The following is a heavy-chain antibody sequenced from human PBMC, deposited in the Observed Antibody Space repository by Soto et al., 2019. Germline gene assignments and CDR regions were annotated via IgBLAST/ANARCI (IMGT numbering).Heavy chain of an antibody. CDR2: ISHSGTT. CDR3: ARVTMVVRDSDHFGVDV. J-gene: IGHJ6*02. Sequence: ADTLSLTCRVSAVPIISPYSSVWIRQPPGKGLEWIGSISHSGTTSYSPSLTSRVSISVDTSKNQVSLKLTSVTAADTAVYFCARVTMVVRDSDHFGVDVWGHGTTVTVS. D-gene: IGHD4-17*01. V-gene: IGHV4-38-2*02. CDR1: AVPIISPYS.